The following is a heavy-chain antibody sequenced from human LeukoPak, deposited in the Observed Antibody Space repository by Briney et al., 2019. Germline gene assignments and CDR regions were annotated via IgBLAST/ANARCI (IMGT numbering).Heavy chain of an antibody. CDR2: ISSDGSKK. V-gene: IGHV3-30*18. CDR3: AKVARLGWELLSYYFDS. J-gene: IGHJ4*02. Sequence: PGGSLRLSCAASGFSFSSYGMHWVRQAPGKGLEWVAVISSDGSKKHYADSVKGRFTISRDNSKNTLYLQMNSLRAEDTAVYYCAKVARLGWELLSYYFDSWGQGTLVTVSS. D-gene: IGHD1-26*01. CDR1: GFSFSSYG.